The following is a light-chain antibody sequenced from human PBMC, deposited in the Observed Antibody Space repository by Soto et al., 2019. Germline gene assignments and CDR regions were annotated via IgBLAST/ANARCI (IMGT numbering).Light chain of an antibody. Sequence: QSVLTQPPSASGTPGQRVTISCSGSSSNIGSNYVYWYRQFPGTAPNVLIYRNDERPSGVPDRFSGSKSGSSASLAISGLRSEDEADYYCSAWDDSLSGPVFGRGTKLTVL. J-gene: IGLJ3*02. CDR3: SAWDDSLSGPV. CDR1: SSNIGSNY. CDR2: RND. V-gene: IGLV1-47*01.